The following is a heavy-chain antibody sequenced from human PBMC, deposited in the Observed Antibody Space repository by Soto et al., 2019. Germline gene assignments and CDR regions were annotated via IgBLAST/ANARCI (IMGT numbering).Heavy chain of an antibody. D-gene: IGHD5-18*01. Sequence: SETLSLTCAVYGGSFSGYYWSWIRQPPGKGLEWIGEINHSGSTNYNPSLKSRVTISVDTSKNQFSLKLSSVTAADTAVYYCARGQPDTAMVTAYYFDYWGQGTLVTVSS. CDR3: ARGQPDTAMVTAYYFDY. CDR2: INHSGST. V-gene: IGHV4-34*01. CDR1: GGSFSGYY. J-gene: IGHJ4*02.